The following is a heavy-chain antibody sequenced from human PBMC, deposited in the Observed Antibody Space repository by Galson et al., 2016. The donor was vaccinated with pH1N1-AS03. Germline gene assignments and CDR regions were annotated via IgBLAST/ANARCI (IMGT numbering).Heavy chain of an antibody. V-gene: IGHV3-30-3*02. CDR1: GFAFSDYT. CDR3: ARSPSSAWHNFDY. CDR2: TSYNGRNK. Sequence: SLRLSCAASGFAFSDYTMHWVRQAPGKGLEWVAVTSYNGRNKYYTDSVQGRFSISRDNSKNTLHIQMISLRDEDTAVYFCARSPSSAWHNFDYWGQGALVVVST. J-gene: IGHJ4*02. D-gene: IGHD6-25*01.